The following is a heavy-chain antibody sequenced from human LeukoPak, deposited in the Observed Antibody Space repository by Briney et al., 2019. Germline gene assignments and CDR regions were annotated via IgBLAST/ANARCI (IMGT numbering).Heavy chain of an antibody. Sequence: GGSLRLSCAASGFTFRSYEMNWVRQAPGKGLEWVSYISRSGSTIYYADSVKGRFTISRDNAKNSLYLQMNSLRAEDTAVYYCARDVISAVATSLDYWSQGTLVTVSS. D-gene: IGHD5-24*01. J-gene: IGHJ4*02. CDR3: ARDVISAVATSLDY. CDR2: ISRSGSTI. V-gene: IGHV3-48*03. CDR1: GFTFRSYE.